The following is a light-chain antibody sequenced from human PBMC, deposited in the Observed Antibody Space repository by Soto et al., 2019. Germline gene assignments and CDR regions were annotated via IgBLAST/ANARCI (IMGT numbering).Light chain of an antibody. CDR1: TSNIGSNT. J-gene: IGLJ2*01. CDR2: NSN. V-gene: IGLV1-44*01. CDR3: AAWDDSLSGVV. Sequence: QSVLTQPPSASGTPGQRVTISCSGSTSNIGSNTVNWYQQLPGTAPKLLIYNSNQRPSGVPDRFSGSKSGTSASLAISGLQSEDEADYYCAAWDDSLSGVVFGGGTQLTVL.